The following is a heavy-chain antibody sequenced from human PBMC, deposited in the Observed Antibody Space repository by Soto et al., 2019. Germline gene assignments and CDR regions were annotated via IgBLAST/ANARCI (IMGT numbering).Heavy chain of an antibody. D-gene: IGHD3-16*01. Sequence: EVQLLESGGGLVQPGGSLRLSCAASGFTFSSYAMSWVRQAPGKGLEWVSAISGSGDSTFYADSVKGRFTISRDKSKNTLYLQMNSLRAEDTAVYYCAKRAWGTYYFDYWGQGTLVTVSS. CDR1: GFTFSSYA. CDR2: ISGSGDST. J-gene: IGHJ4*02. V-gene: IGHV3-23*01. CDR3: AKRAWGTYYFDY.